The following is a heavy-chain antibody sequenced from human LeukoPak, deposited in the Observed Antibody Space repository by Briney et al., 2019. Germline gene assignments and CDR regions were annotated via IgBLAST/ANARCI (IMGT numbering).Heavy chain of an antibody. J-gene: IGHJ4*02. V-gene: IGHV1-18*01. CDR3: ATDGPSGIAAAGTYY. CDR1: GYTFTGYG. Sequence: ASVKVSCKASGYTFTGYGISWVRQAPGQGREWMGWISAYNGNTNYAQKLQGRVTMTTDTPTSTAYMELRSLRSDDTAVYYCATDGPSGIAAAGTYYWGQGTLVTVSS. D-gene: IGHD6-13*01. CDR2: ISAYNGNT.